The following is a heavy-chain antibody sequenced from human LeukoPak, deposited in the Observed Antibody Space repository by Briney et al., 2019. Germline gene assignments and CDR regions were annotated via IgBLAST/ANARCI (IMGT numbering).Heavy chain of an antibody. D-gene: IGHD6-25*01. J-gene: IGHJ4*02. CDR1: GYTFTSYG. Sequence: ASVKVSCKASGYTFTSYGISWVRQAPGQGLEWMGWISAYNGNTNYAQKLQGRVTMTTGTSTSTAYMELRSLRSDDTAMYYCSRTYSSDYFDYWGQGTLVTVSS. CDR2: ISAYNGNT. V-gene: IGHV1-18*01. CDR3: SRTYSSDYFDY.